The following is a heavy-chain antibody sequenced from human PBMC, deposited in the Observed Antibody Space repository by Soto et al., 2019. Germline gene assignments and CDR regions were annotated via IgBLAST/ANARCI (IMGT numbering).Heavy chain of an antibody. CDR2: FDPEDGET. D-gene: IGHD1-1*01. CDR1: GHTLTELS. V-gene: IGHV1-24*01. Sequence: QVQLVQSGAEVRKPGASVKVSCKVSGHTLTELSMHWVRQAPGKGLEWMGGFDPEDGETISAQKFQGRVTVTEDTSTDATYLALSSLRSEDTAVYYCAAGGTRWLHSPFDYWGQGTLVPISS. CDR3: AAGGTRWLHSPFDY. J-gene: IGHJ4*02.